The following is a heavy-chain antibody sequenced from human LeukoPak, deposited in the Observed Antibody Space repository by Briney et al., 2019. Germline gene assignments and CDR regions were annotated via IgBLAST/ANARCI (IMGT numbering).Heavy chain of an antibody. CDR3: ARPSYNSGSFFDY. Sequence: GDSLRLSCAASGFTFTKYWMTWVRQAPGKGLEWVGNIKQDGSDKNYMDSVKGRFTISRDNTKNSVYLQMSSLRVEDTAVYYCARPSYNSGSFFDYWGQGSLVTVS. D-gene: IGHD3-10*01. CDR2: IKQDGSDK. CDR1: GFTFTKYW. V-gene: IGHV3-7*01. J-gene: IGHJ4*02.